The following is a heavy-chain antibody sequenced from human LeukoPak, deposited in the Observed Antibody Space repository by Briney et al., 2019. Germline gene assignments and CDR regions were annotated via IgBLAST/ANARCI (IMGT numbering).Heavy chain of an antibody. Sequence: GGSLRLSCAASGFTFSSYAMSWVRQAPGKGLEWVSAISGSGGSTYYADSVKGRFTISRDNSKNTLYLQMNSLRAEDTAVYYCAKVLVYSSGWYLFDYWGQGTLVTVSS. J-gene: IGHJ4*02. CDR1: GFTFSSYA. V-gene: IGHV3-23*01. D-gene: IGHD6-19*01. CDR2: ISGSGGST. CDR3: AKVLVYSSGWYLFDY.